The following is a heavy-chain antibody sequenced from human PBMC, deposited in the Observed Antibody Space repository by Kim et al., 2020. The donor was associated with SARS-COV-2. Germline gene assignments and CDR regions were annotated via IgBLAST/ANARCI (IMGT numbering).Heavy chain of an antibody. CDR1: GYTFTSYA. J-gene: IGHJ3*02. CDR2: INAGNGNT. CDR3: ARVPPAPARAGDAFDI. V-gene: IGHV1-3*01. Sequence: ASVKVSCKASGYTFTSYAMHWVRQAPGQRLEWMGWINAGNGNTKYSQKFQGRVTITRDTSASTAYMELSSLRSEDTAVYYCARVPPAPARAGDAFDIWGQGTMVTVSS. D-gene: IGHD6-19*01.